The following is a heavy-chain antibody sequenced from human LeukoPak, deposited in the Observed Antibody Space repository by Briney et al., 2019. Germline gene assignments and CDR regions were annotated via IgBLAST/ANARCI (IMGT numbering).Heavy chain of an antibody. Sequence: TSETLTLTCTVSGGSISSYYWSWIRQPPGKGLEWIGYIYYSGSTNYNPSLKSRVTISVDTSKNQFSLKLSSVTAADTAVYYCARVRGYGDPNFDYWGQGTLVTVSS. CDR3: ARVRGYGDPNFDY. V-gene: IGHV4-59*01. CDR1: GGSISSYY. D-gene: IGHD4-17*01. J-gene: IGHJ4*02. CDR2: IYYSGST.